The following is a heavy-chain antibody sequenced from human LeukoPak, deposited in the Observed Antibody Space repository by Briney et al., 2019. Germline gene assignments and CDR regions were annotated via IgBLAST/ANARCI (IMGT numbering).Heavy chain of an antibody. J-gene: IGHJ4*02. V-gene: IGHV3-74*01. D-gene: IGHD4/OR15-4a*01. CDR2: IHSDVNSA. CDR3: GRGDYQDY. CDR1: GFTFSTYW. Sequence: GGSLRLSCAASGFTFSTYWMHCVRQAPGEGLVWVARIHSDVNSASYADSVKGRFTTSRDNAKNTLYLQMNSLRAEDTAVYYCGRGDYQDYWGQGTLVTVSS.